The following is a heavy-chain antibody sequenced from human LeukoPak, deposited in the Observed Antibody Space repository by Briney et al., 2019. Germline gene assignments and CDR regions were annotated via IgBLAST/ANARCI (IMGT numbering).Heavy chain of an antibody. J-gene: IGHJ5*01. V-gene: IGHV3-7*04. CDR1: GFAFSSYW. CDR2: KKQDGSEK. D-gene: IGHD6-19*01. CDR3: ARAYSSGWSYNWFDS. Sequence: GGSLRLSCAASGFAFSSYWMTWVRQAPGKGLEWVANKKQDGSEKYYVDSVKGRFTISRDNAKNSLYLQMNSLRAEDTAVYYCARAYSSGWSYNWFDSWGQGTLVTVSS.